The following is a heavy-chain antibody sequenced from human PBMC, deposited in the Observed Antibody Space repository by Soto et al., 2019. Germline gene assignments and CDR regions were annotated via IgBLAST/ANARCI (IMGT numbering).Heavy chain of an antibody. J-gene: IGHJ4*02. CDR2: INAGNGNT. CDR3: ARGQWLVTSAY. V-gene: IGHV1-3*01. Sequence: QVQLVQSGAEVKKPGASVKVSCKASGYTFTSYAMHWVRQAPGQRLEWMGWINAGNGNTKYSQKFQGRVTITRDTSATTAYMELSSLRSEDTAVYYCARGQWLVTSAYWGQGTLVTVSS. CDR1: GYTFTSYA. D-gene: IGHD6-19*01.